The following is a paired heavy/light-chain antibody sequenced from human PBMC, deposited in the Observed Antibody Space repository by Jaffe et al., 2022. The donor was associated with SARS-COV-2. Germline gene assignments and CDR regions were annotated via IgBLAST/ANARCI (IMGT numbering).Light chain of an antibody. V-gene: IGKV6-21*01. Sequence: EIVLTQSPDFQSVTPKEKVTITCRASQSIGSSLHWYQQKPDQSPKLLIKYASQSFSGVPSRFSGSGSGTDFTLTINSLEAEDAATYYCHQSSSPWTFGQGTKVEIK. CDR3: HQSSSPWT. CDR1: QSIGSS. J-gene: IGKJ1*01. CDR2: YAS.
Heavy chain of an antibody. CDR2: INNDGSTT. CDR1: GFTFSYYW. Sequence: EVQLVESGGGLVQPGGSLRLSCAASGFTFSYYWMHWVRQAPGKGLVWVSHINNDGSTTNYADSVKGRFTISRDNAKNTLYLQMNSLRAEDTAVYYCARPTASWDSSSPVDYWGQGTLVTVSS. D-gene: IGHD6-6*01. CDR3: ARPTASWDSSSPVDY. J-gene: IGHJ4*02. V-gene: IGHV3-74*01.